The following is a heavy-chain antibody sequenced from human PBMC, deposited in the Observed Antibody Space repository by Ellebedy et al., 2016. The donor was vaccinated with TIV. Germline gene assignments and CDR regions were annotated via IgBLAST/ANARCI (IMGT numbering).Heavy chain of an antibody. CDR1: GFTFSSYS. D-gene: IGHD2/OR15-2a*01. Sequence: GESLKISXAASGFTFSSYSMNWVRQAPGKGLEWVSYISSSSSTIYYADSVKGRFTISRDNAKNSLYLQMNSLRAEDTAVYYCARDPHRVIYWYFDLWGRGTLVTVSS. J-gene: IGHJ2*01. CDR2: ISSSSSTI. V-gene: IGHV3-48*04. CDR3: ARDPHRVIYWYFDL.